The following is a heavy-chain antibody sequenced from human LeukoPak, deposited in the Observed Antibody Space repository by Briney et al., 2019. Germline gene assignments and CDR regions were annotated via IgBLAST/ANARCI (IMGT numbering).Heavy chain of an antibody. CDR1: GYSISSGYY. J-gene: IGHJ4*02. CDR2: IFHSGST. CDR3: ARVQGSSGWYIFDY. Sequence: PSETLSLTCTVSGYSISSGYYWGWIRQPPGKGLEWIGSIFHSGSTYYNPSLKSRVTISVDTSKNQFSLKLSSVTAADTAVYYCARVQGSSGWYIFDYWGQGTLVTVSS. V-gene: IGHV4-38-2*02. D-gene: IGHD6-19*01.